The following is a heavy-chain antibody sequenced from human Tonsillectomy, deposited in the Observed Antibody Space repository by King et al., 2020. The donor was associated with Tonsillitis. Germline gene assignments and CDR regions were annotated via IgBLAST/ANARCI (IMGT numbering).Heavy chain of an antibody. D-gene: IGHD3-3*01. V-gene: IGHV3-30-3*01. CDR1: GFIFKNYA. CDR3: GAGDDFWSPYCWDAFDD. J-gene: IGHJ3*01. CDR2: ISYDGTNK. Sequence: VQLVESGGGVVQPGRSLRLSCAASGFIFKNYALHWVRQAPGKGLEWVAVISYDGTNKYYADSVKGRFTISRDNSKNTLCLQMNSLTAEDTAVYYCGAGDDFWSPYCWDAFDDW.